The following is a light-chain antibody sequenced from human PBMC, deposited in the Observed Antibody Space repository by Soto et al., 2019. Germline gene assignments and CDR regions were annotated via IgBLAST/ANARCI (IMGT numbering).Light chain of an antibody. CDR2: LGS. Sequence: IVMPHTPLSLPVTPGEPASISCRSSQSLLHRTGYNYLDWYLQKPGQSPQLLIYLGSNRASGVPDRFSGSGSGTDFTLKISRVEAEDVGVYYCMQALQAWTFGQGTKVEIK. V-gene: IGKV2-28*01. CDR1: QSLLHRTGYNY. CDR3: MQALQAWT. J-gene: IGKJ1*01.